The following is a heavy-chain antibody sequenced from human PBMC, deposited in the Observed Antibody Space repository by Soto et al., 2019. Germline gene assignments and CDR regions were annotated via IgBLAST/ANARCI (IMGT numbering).Heavy chain of an antibody. D-gene: IGHD6-19*01. CDR1: GFSLSTSGMC. V-gene: IGHV2-70*01. Sequence: GPTLVNPTQTLTLTCTFSGFSLSTSGMCVSWIRQPPGKAPEWLALIDWDDDKYYSTSLRTRLTISKDTSKNQVVLTMTNMDPVDTATYYCARIGRTRPLSVAGTLDYYYYGMDVWGQGTTVTVSS. J-gene: IGHJ6*02. CDR2: IDWDDDK. CDR3: ARIGRTRPLSVAGTLDYYYYGMDV.